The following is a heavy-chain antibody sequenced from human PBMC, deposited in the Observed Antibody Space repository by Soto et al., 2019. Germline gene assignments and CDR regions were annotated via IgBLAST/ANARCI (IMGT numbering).Heavy chain of an antibody. J-gene: IGHJ5*02. CDR1: GGTFTTFT. CDR2: IIPILGIA. Sequence: QVHLFQFGAEGRNPGPWGRVSARASGGTFTTFTISWCRKAPGQGLEWLGRIIPILGIANNAQKFKGRVTITADKSTSTAYMELSSLRSEDTAVYYCAIKAVIVGATTVNWFDPWGQGTLVTVSS. CDR3: AIKAVIVGATTVNWFDP. D-gene: IGHD1-26*01. V-gene: IGHV1-69*02.